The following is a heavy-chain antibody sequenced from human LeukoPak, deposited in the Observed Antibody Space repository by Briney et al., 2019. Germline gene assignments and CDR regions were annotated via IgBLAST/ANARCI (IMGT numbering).Heavy chain of an antibody. D-gene: IGHD6-19*01. CDR2: ISGSGGST. J-gene: IGHJ4*02. V-gene: IGHV3-23*01. CDR1: GFTFSSYA. Sequence: PGGSLRLSCAASGFTFSSYAMSWVRQAPGKGLEWVSAISGSGGSTYYADSVKGRFTISRDNSKNTLYLQMNSLRAEDTAVYYCAKAVAGTKPQPYYFDYWGQGTLVTVS. CDR3: AKAVAGTKPQPYYFDY.